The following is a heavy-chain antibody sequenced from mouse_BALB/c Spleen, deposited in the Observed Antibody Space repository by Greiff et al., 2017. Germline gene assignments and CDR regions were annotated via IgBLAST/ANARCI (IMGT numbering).Heavy chain of an antibody. J-gene: IGHJ4*01. CDR2: ISSGSSTI. Sequence: DVKLVESGGGLVQPGGSRKLSCAASGFTFSSFGMHWVRQAPEKGLEWVAYISSGSSTIYYADTVKGRFTISRDNPKNTLFLQMTSLRSEDTAMYYCARGRMKTAMDYWGQGTSVTVSS. V-gene: IGHV5-17*02. CDR1: GFTFSSFG. CDR3: ARGRMKTAMDY.